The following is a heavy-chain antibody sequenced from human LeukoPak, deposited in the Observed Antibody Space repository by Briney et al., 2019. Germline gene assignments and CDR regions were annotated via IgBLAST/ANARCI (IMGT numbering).Heavy chain of an antibody. CDR3: AREPQYCTNGVCYTYFDY. CDR2: ISAYNGNT. J-gene: IGHJ4*02. CDR1: GYTFTSYG. Sequence: ASVKASCKASGYTFTSYGISWVRQAPGQGLEWMGWISAYNGNTNYAQKLQGRVTMTTDTSTSTAYMELRSLRSDDTAVYYCAREPQYCTNGVCYTYFDYWGQGTLVTVSS. V-gene: IGHV1-18*01. D-gene: IGHD2-8*01.